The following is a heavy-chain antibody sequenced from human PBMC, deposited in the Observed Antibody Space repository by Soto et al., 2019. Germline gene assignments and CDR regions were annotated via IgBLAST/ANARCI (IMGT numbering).Heavy chain of an antibody. Sequence: SETLSLTCAVYGGSFSGYYWSWIRQPPGKGLEWIGEINHSGSTNYNPSLKSRVTISVDTSKNQFSLKLSSVTAADTAVYYCARGVVRGVTDFDYWGQGTLVTVSS. D-gene: IGHD3-10*01. CDR2: INHSGST. CDR3: ARGVVRGVTDFDY. J-gene: IGHJ4*02. CDR1: GGSFSGYY. V-gene: IGHV4-34*01.